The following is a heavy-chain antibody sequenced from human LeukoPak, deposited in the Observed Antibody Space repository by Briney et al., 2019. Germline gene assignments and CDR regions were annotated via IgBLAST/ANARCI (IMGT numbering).Heavy chain of an antibody. V-gene: IGHV3-23*01. CDR3: ARRGVGDAAPRHSFDI. J-gene: IGHJ3*02. Sequence: GGSLRLSCAASGFTFSSYAMSWVRQAPGTGLEWVSAISASGGSTYYADSVRGRFTISRDNSKNTLYLQMNSLRAEDTAVYYCARRGVGDAAPRHSFDIWGQGTMVTVSS. CDR1: GFTFSSYA. CDR2: ISASGGST. D-gene: IGHD4-17*01.